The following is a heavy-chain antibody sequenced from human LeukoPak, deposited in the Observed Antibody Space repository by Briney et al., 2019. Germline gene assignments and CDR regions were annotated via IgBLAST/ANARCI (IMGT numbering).Heavy chain of an antibody. CDR2: MNPNSGNT. D-gene: IGHD5-24*01. CDR3: ARSSSWLNIYHYYGMDV. J-gene: IGHJ6*02. CDR1: GYTFTSYD. Sequence: ASVKVSCKAFGYTFTSYDINWVRQATEQGLEWMGWMNPNSGNTGYAPKFQGRVTMTRNTSISTAYMELSSLRSEDTALYYCARSSSWLNIYHYYGMDVWGQGTTATVSS. V-gene: IGHV1-8*01.